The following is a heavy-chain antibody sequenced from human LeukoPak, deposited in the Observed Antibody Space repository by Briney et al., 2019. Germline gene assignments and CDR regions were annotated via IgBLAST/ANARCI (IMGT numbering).Heavy chain of an antibody. Sequence: GGSLRLSCAASKFTFSNYGMHWVRQAPGKGLEWVAVISSDGSNKYYAGSVKGRFTISRDNSKNTLYLQMNSLRAEDTAVYYCAKCPSGVLRYFAPIDYWGQGTLVTVSS. J-gene: IGHJ4*02. CDR1: KFTFSNYG. D-gene: IGHD3-9*01. CDR3: AKCPSGVLRYFAPIDY. CDR2: ISSDGSNK. V-gene: IGHV3-30*18.